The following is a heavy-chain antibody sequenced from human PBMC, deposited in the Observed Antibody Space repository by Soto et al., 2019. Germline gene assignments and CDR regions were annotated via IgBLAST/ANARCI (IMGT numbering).Heavy chain of an antibody. V-gene: IGHV1-69*01. CDR3: TRAIGSGGVMGGFDY. CDR2: SIPIFEAP. CDR1: GGSFNMYA. Sequence: QVELVQSGAQVKKPGSAVKVSCKASGGSFNMYAMNWVRQAPGHGLEWMGGSIPIFEAPRYSEQFQGRVTITVDESTSTAYMELSSLRSDDTAIYYGTRAIGSGGVMGGFDYWGQGTLVTVSS. D-gene: IGHD3-16*01. J-gene: IGHJ4*02.